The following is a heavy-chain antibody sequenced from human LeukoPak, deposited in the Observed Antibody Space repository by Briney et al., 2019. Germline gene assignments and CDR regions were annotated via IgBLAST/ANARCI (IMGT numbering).Heavy chain of an antibody. D-gene: IGHD5-18*01. V-gene: IGHV1-18*01. CDR2: ISAYNGNT. J-gene: IGHJ4*02. CDR3: ARGRDSYGYGNYFDY. CDR1: GYTFTSYG. Sequence: GASVKVSCKASGYTFTSYGISWVRQAPGQGLEWMGWISAYNGNTNYAQKLQGRVTMTTGTSTSTAYMELRSLRSDDTAVYYCARGRDSYGYGNYFDYWGQGTLVTVSS.